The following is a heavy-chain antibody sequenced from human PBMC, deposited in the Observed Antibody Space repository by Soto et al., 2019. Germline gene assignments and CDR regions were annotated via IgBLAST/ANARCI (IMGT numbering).Heavy chain of an antibody. D-gene: IGHD2-8*01. V-gene: IGHV1-3*01. CDR1: GYTFTSHT. CDR3: AREPEDGVPGDF. CDR2: IIVSHGRP. J-gene: IGHJ4*02. Sequence: QVQLVQSGAEVKEPGASVKVSCKASGYTFTSHTIHWARQATGQGLEWMGWIIVSHGRPRIAPQFQGRVTFTTDTSATTAYMELNSLASEDTEVYFCAREPEDGVPGDFWGQGTLVVVSS.